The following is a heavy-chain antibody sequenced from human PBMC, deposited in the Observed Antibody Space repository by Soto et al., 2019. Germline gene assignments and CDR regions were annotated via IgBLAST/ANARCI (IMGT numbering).Heavy chain of an antibody. CDR2: IYYTGVS. CDR1: GDSVTTGDYY. V-gene: IGHV4-61*08. J-gene: IGHJ4*02. Sequence: PSETLSLTCTVSGDSVTTGDYYWSWIRQRPGKGLEWIGHIYYTGVSKYNPSLKSRVTISLDTSDNQFSLHLASVTTADTAMYYCAGFLLGGATISHWGRGTLVTVSS. CDR3: AGFLLGGATISH. D-gene: IGHD5-12*01.